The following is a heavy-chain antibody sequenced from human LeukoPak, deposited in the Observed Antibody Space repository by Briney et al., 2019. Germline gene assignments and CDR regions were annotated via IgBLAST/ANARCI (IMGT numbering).Heavy chain of an antibody. Sequence: SETLSLTCTVSGGSISSYYWSWIRPPVGKGLEWIGRMYTSWSTNYNPSLKSRVTMSVDTSKNQFSLKLGSVTAADTAVYYCARMRMVAYYFDYWGQGTLVTVSS. CDR3: ARMRMVAYYFDY. CDR1: GGSISSYY. V-gene: IGHV4-4*07. J-gene: IGHJ4*02. D-gene: IGHD2-15*01. CDR2: MYTSWST.